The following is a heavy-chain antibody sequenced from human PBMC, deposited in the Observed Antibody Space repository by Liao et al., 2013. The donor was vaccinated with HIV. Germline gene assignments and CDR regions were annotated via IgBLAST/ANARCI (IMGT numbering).Heavy chain of an antibody. D-gene: IGHD6-25*01. V-gene: IGHV4-39*07. CDR2: IYYTGDI. Sequence: QLQLQESVPGLVKPSETLSLICSVSRGSMSNDNYYWGWFRQPPGKGLEWIGSIYYTGDIYYKSSLRSRVTISVDTSKRQFSLRLSSVTAADTAVYYCAREATATFYYYYYMDVWGKGTTVTVSS. CDR3: AREATATFYYYYYMDV. CDR1: RGSMSNDNYY. J-gene: IGHJ6*03.